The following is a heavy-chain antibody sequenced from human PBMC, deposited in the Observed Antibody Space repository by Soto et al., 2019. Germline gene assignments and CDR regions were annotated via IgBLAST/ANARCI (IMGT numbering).Heavy chain of an antibody. CDR2: IYWDDVK. D-gene: IGHD3-10*01. J-gene: IGHJ5*02. CDR3: AHIPNYYQYNWFDP. CDR1: GFSLTARPVG. Sequence: SGPTLVNPTQTLTLTCTFSGFSLTARPVGVGWIRQPPGKALECLALIYWDDVKRYSPSLKSRLTITKDTSKNQVVLTMTNMDPVDTATYYCAHIPNYYQYNWFDPWGQGTLVTVSS. V-gene: IGHV2-5*02.